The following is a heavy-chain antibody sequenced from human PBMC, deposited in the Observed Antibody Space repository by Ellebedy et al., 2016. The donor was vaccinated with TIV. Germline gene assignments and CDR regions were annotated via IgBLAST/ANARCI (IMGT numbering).Heavy chain of an antibody. D-gene: IGHD4-17*01. CDR1: GFSANSGY. J-gene: IGHJ4*02. CDR3: ARGLRPGETEYYFDY. CDR2: IYGGGST. V-gene: IGHV3-53*01. Sequence: GGSLRLSXAASGFSANSGYMNWVRQAPGARPEWVAVIYGGGSTYYPASVKDRFTVSRDDSKNTLYLQMNSLRAEDTAVYYCARGLRPGETEYYFDYWGQGTLVTVSS.